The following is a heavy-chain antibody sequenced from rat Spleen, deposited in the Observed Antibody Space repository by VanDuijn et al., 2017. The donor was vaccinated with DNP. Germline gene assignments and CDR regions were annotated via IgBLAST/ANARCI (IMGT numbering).Heavy chain of an antibody. Sequence: EVQLVESGGGLVQPGRSLKLSCAASGFTFSNYGMAWVRQVPTKGLEWVASIGTDDTNTDFRDSVKDRFTISRDNAKNTQYLQMDSLRSEDTANYDCVRHEDSSSHIYGFAYWGQGTLVTVSS. CDR2: IGTDDTNT. CDR1: GFTFSNYG. V-gene: IGHV5S13*01. D-gene: IGHD1-2*01. J-gene: IGHJ3*01. CDR3: VRHEDSSSHIYGFAY.